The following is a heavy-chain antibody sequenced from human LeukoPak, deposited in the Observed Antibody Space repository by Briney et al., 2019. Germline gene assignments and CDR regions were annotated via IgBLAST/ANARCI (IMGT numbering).Heavy chain of an antibody. V-gene: IGHV5-51*01. CDR1: GYSFTTYW. CDR2: IYPDDSDT. Sequence: GESLKISCKTSGYSFTTYWIGWVRQMPGTGLEWVGAIYPDDSDTRYSPSFQGQVVISADRSIRTAYLQWNTLKTSDTAIYYCARRGIRDGYNYADYWGQGILVTVSS. J-gene: IGHJ4*02. D-gene: IGHD5-24*01. CDR3: ARRGIRDGYNYADY.